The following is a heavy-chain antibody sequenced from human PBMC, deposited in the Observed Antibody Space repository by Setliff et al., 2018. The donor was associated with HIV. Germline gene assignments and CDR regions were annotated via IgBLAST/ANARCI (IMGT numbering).Heavy chain of an antibody. CDR1: GFNFSGST. CDR3: ARENVLRYSRLAGDYYYYYMDV. J-gene: IGHJ6*03. CDR2: IGSKANSYAT. D-gene: IGHD3-9*01. Sequence: GGSLRLSCAASGFNFSGSTMYWVRQASGKGLEWVGRIGSKANSYATVYAESVKGRFTISRDNAKNSLYLQMNSLRAEDTAVYYCARENVLRYSRLAGDYYYYYMDVWGKGTTVTVSS. V-gene: IGHV3-73*01.